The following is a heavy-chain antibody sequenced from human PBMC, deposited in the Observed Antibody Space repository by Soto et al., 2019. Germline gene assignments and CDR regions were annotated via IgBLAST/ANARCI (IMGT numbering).Heavy chain of an antibody. J-gene: IGHJ6*02. D-gene: IGHD2-21*01. CDR3: VQSRCGGDCLQSYSSHSYYGLDV. CDR2: IYWDDDK. V-gene: IGHV2-5*02. Sequence: QITLKESGPTLVKPTQTLTLTCTFSGFSLSTTGVGVGWIPQPPGKALEWLALIYWDDDKRYNPSLKSRLTITKDTSKNQVVLTMTNMDPVDTATYYCVQSRCGGDCLQSYSSHSYYGLDVWGQGTTVTVSS. CDR1: GFSLSTTGVG.